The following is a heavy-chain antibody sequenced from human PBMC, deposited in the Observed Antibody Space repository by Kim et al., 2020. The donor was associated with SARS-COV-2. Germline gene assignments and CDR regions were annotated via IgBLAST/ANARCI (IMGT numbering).Heavy chain of an antibody. D-gene: IGHD2-2*01. V-gene: IGHV3-21*01. CDR1: GFTFSSYS. Sequence: GGSLRLSCAASGFTFSSYSMNWVRQAPGKGLEWVSSISSSSSYIYYADSVKGRFTISRDNAKNSLYLQMNSLRAEDTAVYYCAAGVLCSSTSCYYGPVDYYGMDVWGQGTTVTVSS. CDR3: AAGVLCSSTSCYYGPVDYYGMDV. CDR2: ISSSSSYI. J-gene: IGHJ6*02.